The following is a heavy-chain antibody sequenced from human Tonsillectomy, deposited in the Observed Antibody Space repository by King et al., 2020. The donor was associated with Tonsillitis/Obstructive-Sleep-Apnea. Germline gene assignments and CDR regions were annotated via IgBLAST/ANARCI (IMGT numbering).Heavy chain of an antibody. CDR1: GGSFSGYY. J-gene: IGHJ6*03. CDR2: INHSGST. Sequence: VQLQQWGAGLLKPSETLSLTCAVYGGSFSGYYWSWIRQPPGKGLEWIGEINHSGSTNYNPSLKSRVTISVDTSKNQFSLKLSSVTAADTAVYYCARGAVGATSYSNYYYYYMDVWGKGTTVTVSS. CDR3: ARGAVGATSYSNYYYYYMDV. V-gene: IGHV4-34*01. D-gene: IGHD1-26*01.